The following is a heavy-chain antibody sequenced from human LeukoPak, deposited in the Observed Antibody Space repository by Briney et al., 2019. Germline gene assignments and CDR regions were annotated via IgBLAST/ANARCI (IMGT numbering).Heavy chain of an antibody. J-gene: IGHJ4*02. CDR1: GGSISSYY. D-gene: IGHD5-24*01. CDR3: AREKEMATIHLEIDY. CDR2: IFYSGST. V-gene: IGHV4-59*01. Sequence: SETLSLTCTVSGGSISSYYWSWIRQPPGKGLEWIGYIFYSGSTNYNPSLKSRVTISVDTSKNQFSLKLSSVTAADTAMYYCAREKEMATIHLEIDYWGQGTLVTVSS.